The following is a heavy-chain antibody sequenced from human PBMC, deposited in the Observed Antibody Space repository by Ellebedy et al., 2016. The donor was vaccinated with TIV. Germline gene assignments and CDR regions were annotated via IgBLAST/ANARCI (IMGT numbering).Heavy chain of an antibody. CDR2: ISSSGSII. J-gene: IGHJ4*02. CDR3: AKDLTWGDSSDYYDY. Sequence: GGSLRLSXAASGFTFSDSNMSWIRQAPGKGLEWVSYISSSGSIIYYADSVKGRFTISRDDSKDTLYLQMNSLRAEDTAVYYCAKDLTWGDSSDYYDYWGQGTLVIVSS. CDR1: GFTFSDSN. V-gene: IGHV3-11*01. D-gene: IGHD3-22*01.